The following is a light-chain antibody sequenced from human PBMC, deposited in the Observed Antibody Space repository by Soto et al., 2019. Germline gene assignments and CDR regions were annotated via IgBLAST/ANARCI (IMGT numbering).Light chain of an antibody. CDR1: QSLLHRNGKNY. Sequence: DIVMTQSPFSLAVTPGESASISCRSSQSLLHRNGKNYLDWYLQKPGQSPQLLIYLGSSRASGVPDRVSGSGSGTDFTLKIGRVEAEDVGISYCMQGLQSTITFGQGTRLEIK. CDR3: MQGLQSTIT. V-gene: IGKV2-28*01. CDR2: LGS. J-gene: IGKJ5*01.